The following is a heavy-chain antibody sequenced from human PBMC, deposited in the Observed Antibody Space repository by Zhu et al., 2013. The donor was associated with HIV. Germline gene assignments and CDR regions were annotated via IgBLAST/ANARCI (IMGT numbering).Heavy chain of an antibody. CDR3: AREIRLGYCSGGSCYSDRPGFDP. J-gene: IGHJ5*02. Sequence: QVQLVQSGAEVKKPGASVKVSCKASGYTFTSYGISWVRQAPGQGLEWMGWISAYNGNTNYAQKLQGRVTMTTDTSTSTAYMELRSLRSDDTAVYYCAREIRLGYCSGGSCYSDRPGFDPWGRGNPGHRLL. CDR1: GYTFTSYG. CDR2: ISAYNGNT. D-gene: IGHD2-15*01. V-gene: IGHV1-18*04.